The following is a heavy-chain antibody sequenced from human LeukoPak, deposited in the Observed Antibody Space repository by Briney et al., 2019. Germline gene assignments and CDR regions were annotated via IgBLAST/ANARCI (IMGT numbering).Heavy chain of an antibody. CDR2: IYTTGST. V-gene: IGHV4-4*07. D-gene: IGHD2-15*01. CDR3: ARDGGSVFAF. J-gene: IGHJ4*02. CDR1: GGSISSYY. Sequence: KTSETLSLTCTVSGGSISSYYWSWIRQPAGKGLEWIGRIYTTGSTNSNPSLKSRVTMSIDTSKNQFSLNLTSVTAADTAVYYCARDGGSVFAFWGQGTLVTVYS.